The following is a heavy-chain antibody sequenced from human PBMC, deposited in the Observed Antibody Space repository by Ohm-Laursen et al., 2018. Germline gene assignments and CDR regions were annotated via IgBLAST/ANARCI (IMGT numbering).Heavy chain of an antibody. D-gene: IGHD2-15*01. Sequence: SLRLSCAASGFTFSSYAMSWVRQAPGKGLEWVSAISGSGGSTYYADSVKGRFTISRDNSKNTLYLQMNSLRAEDTAVYYCAKDPRYCSGGSCYSGTLAFDYWGQGTLVTVSS. V-gene: IGHV3-23*01. CDR3: AKDPRYCSGGSCYSGTLAFDY. CDR2: ISGSGGST. CDR1: GFTFSSYA. J-gene: IGHJ4*02.